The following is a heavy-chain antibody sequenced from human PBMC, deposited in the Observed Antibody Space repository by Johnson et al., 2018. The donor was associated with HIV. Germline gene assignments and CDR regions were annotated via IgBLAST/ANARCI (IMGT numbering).Heavy chain of an antibody. CDR3: AKGIRERKGAGAFDI. CDR1: GFTFSSYG. V-gene: IGHV3-30*02. CDR2: IRYDGSNK. D-gene: IGHD3-16*01. J-gene: IGHJ3*02. Sequence: QVQLVESGGGVVQPGGSLRLSCAASGFTFSSYGMHWVRQAPGKGLEWVAFIRYDGSNKYYADSVKGRFTISRDNSKNTLYLQMNSLRAEDTAVYYCAKGIRERKGAGAFDIWGQGTMVTVSS.